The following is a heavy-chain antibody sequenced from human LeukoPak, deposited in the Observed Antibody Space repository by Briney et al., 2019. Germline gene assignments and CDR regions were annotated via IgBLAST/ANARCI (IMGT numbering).Heavy chain of an antibody. J-gene: IGHJ6*02. CDR3: AKDRAGVTGSSGVYYYYYGMAV. CDR2: ISYDGSNE. CDR1: AFSFSTHG. Sequence: GGSLRLSCAASAFSFSTHGVHWVRQAPGKGLEWVAVISYDGSNEHYADSVKGRFTISRDNSKNTLYLQMNSLRAEDTAVYYCAKDRAGVTGSSGVYYYYYGMAVWGQGTTVTVSS. V-gene: IGHV3-30*18. D-gene: IGHD1-20*01.